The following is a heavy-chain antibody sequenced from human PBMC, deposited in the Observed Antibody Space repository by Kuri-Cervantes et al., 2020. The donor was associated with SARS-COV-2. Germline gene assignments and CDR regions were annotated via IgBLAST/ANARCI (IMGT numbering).Heavy chain of an antibody. V-gene: IGHV2-70*04. CDR1: GFSLSTSGMR. J-gene: IGHJ4*02. CDR3: VRIRAATVIADY. D-gene: IGHD4-11*01. Sequence: SGPTLVKPTQTLTLTCTFSGFSLSTSGMRASWIRQPPGKALEWLARIDWDEDKFYSTSLKTRLTISKDTSKNQVVLTMTNMDPVDTATYYCVRIRAATVIADYWGQGTLVTVSS. CDR2: IDWDEDK.